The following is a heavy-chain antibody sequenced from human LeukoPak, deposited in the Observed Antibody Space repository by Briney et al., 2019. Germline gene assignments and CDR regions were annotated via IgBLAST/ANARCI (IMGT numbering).Heavy chain of an antibody. V-gene: IGHV3-23*01. J-gene: IGHJ4*02. CDR3: AKDRLMVYGYYFDY. CDR1: GFTFRNYA. D-gene: IGHD2-8*01. Sequence: PGGSLRLSCAASGFTFRNYATSWVRQAPGKGLESVSPISGGGGSTYYADSVKGRFTISRDNSKNTLCLQMSSLRVEGTAVYYCAKDRLMVYGYYFDYWGQGTLVTVSS. CDR2: ISGGGGST.